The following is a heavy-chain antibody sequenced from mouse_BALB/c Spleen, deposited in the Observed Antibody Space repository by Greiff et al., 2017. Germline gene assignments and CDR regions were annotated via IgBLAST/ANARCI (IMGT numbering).Heavy chain of an antibody. Sequence: EVKLMESGGGLVKPGGSLKLSCAASGFTFSSYAMSWVRQTPEKRLEWVASISSGGSTYYPDSVKGRFTISRDNARNILYLQMSSLRSEDTAMYYCARGREADYDWYFDVWGAGTTVTVSS. V-gene: IGHV5-6-5*01. CDR2: ISSGGST. D-gene: IGHD2-4*01. CDR3: ARGREADYDWYFDV. J-gene: IGHJ1*01. CDR1: GFTFSSYA.